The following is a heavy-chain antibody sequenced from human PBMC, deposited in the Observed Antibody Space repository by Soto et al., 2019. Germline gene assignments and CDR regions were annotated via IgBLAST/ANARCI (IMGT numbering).Heavy chain of an antibody. CDR2: ISSSSSYI. CDR1: GFTFSSYS. CDR3: ARDGCSSTSSYEVLVALYYYYYGMDV. Sequence: GGSLRLSCAASGFTFSSYSMNWVRQAPGKGLEWVSSISSSSSYIYYGDSVKGRFTISRDNAKNSLYLQMNSLRAEDTVVYYCARDGCSSTSSYEVLVALYYYYYGMDVWGQGTTVTVSS. V-gene: IGHV3-21*04. J-gene: IGHJ6*02. D-gene: IGHD2-2*01.